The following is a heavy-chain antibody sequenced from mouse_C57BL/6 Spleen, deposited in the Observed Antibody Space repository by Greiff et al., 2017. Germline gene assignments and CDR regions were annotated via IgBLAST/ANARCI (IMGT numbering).Heavy chain of an antibody. D-gene: IGHD4-1*01. J-gene: IGHJ2*01. CDR2: IYPGDGDT. CDR3: ARSYLTGTGFDY. V-gene: IGHV1-82*01. CDR1: GYAFSSSW. Sequence: VQLQQSGPELVKPGASVKISCKASGYAFSSSWMNWVKQRPGQGLEWIGRIYPGDGDTKYNGKFKGKATLTADKSSSTAYMQLSSLTSEDSAVYFCARSYLTGTGFDYWGQGTTLTVSS.